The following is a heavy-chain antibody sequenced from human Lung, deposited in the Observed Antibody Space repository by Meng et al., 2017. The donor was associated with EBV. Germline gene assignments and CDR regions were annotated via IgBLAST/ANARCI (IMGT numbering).Heavy chain of an antibody. J-gene: IGHJ4*02. CDR2: IINSTNYI. CDR3: ARDPARIGNYQGVFDY. CDR1: GFTFSSYS. D-gene: IGHD3-16*02. V-gene: IGHV3-21*01. Sequence: GQLVGSGGGLVKPGGSLRLSCAASGFTFSSYSMNWVRQAPGKGLEWVSSIINSTNYIFYADSVKGRFTISRDNAKNSLYLQMNSLRVEDTAVYYCARDPARIGNYQGVFDYWGQGTLVTVPS.